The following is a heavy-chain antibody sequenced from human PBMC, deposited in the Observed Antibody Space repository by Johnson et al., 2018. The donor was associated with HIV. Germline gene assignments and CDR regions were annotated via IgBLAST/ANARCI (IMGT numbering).Heavy chain of an antibody. D-gene: IGHD2-15*01. J-gene: IGHJ3*02. CDR3: ARGPHEVVVVAATSAFDI. V-gene: IGHV3-9*01. Sequence: VQLVESGGGVVQPGRSLRLSCAASGFTFDDYAMHWVRQAPGKGLEWVSGISWNSVRIGYADSVRGRFTISRDNSKNTLYLQMNSLRAEDTAVYYCARGPHEVVVVAATSAFDIWGQGTMVTVSS. CDR1: GFTFDDYA. CDR2: ISWNSVRI.